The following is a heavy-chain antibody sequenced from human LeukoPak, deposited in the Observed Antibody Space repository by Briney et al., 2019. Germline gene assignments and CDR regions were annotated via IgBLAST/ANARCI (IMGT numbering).Heavy chain of an antibody. CDR1: GFSVSSNY. D-gene: IGHD2-2*01. V-gene: IGHV3-53*01. Sequence: GGSLRLSCAASGFSVSSNYMSWVRQAPGKGLEWVSLIYSGGNTYYADSVKGRFTISRDNSKNTLYLQMNSLRVEDTAVYYRATDAAAQLLIHYFDYWGQGTLVTVSS. CDR3: ATDAAAQLLIHYFDY. J-gene: IGHJ4*02. CDR2: IYSGGNT.